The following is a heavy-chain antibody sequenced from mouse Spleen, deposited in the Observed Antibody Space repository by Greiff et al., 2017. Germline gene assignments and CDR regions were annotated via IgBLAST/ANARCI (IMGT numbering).Heavy chain of an antibody. Sequence: EVQLVESGGGLVKPGGSLKLSCAASGFTFSDYGMHWVRQAPEKGLEWVAYISSGSSTIYYADTVKGRFTISRDNAKNTLFLQMTSLRSEDTAMYYCARIAGTGWFAYWGQGTLVTVSA. CDR3: ARIAGTGWFAY. CDR1: GFTFSDYG. V-gene: IGHV5-17*01. CDR2: ISSGSSTI. J-gene: IGHJ3*01.